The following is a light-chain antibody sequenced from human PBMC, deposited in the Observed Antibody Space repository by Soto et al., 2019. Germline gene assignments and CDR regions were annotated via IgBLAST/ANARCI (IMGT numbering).Light chain of an antibody. V-gene: IGLV2-11*01. Sequence: QYALTQPRSVSGSPGQSVTISCTGSSSDVDGYNYVSWYQQHPGKAPKLMIYDVSERPSGVPDRFSGSKSGNTASLTISGLQAEDEADYYCCSYAGSSFYVFGTGTKVTVL. CDR3: CSYAGSSFYV. J-gene: IGLJ1*01. CDR1: SSDVDGYNY. CDR2: DVS.